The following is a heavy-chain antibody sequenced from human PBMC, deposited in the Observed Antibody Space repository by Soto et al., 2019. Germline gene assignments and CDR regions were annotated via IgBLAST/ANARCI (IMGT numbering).Heavy chain of an antibody. D-gene: IGHD2-15*01. Sequence: SETLSLTCTVSGDSFSSGAYYWSWIRHRPGKGLEWIGFIYYSGNTYYNPSLRSRVVMAVDTSKNLFSLNLSTVTAADTAMFYCARGQSYCSGGNCLTDGLDVWGRGTLVTVSS. CDR1: GDSFSSGAYY. J-gene: IGHJ3*01. CDR2: IYYSGNT. V-gene: IGHV4-31*03. CDR3: ARGQSYCSGGNCLTDGLDV.